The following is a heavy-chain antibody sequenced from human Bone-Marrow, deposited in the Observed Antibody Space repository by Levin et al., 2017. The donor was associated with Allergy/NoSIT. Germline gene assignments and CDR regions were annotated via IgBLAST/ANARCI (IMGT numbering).Heavy chain of an antibody. D-gene: IGHD3-9*01. CDR1: GFTFSTYA. CDR3: AKENLATGFEDY. CDR2: ISNSGGST. Sequence: PGGSLRLSCAASGFTFSTYAMSWVRQAPGKGLEWVSAISNSGGSTYYADSVKGRFTISRDNSKNTVYLQMNSLGAEDTAVYYCAKENLATGFEDYWGQGTLVTVSS. J-gene: IGHJ4*02. V-gene: IGHV3-23*01.